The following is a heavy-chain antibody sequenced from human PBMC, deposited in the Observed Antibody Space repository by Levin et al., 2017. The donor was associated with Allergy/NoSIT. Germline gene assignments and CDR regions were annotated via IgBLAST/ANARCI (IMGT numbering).Heavy chain of an antibody. Sequence: GSLRLSCAASGFTFSDYYMSWIRQAPGKGLEWVSYISSSGSTIYYADSVKGRFTISRDNAKNSLYLQMNSLRAEDTAVYYCARGRDFWSGHDKNWFDPWGQGTLVTVSS. CDR2: ISSSGSTI. CDR3: ARGRDFWSGHDKNWFDP. V-gene: IGHV3-11*01. CDR1: GFTFSDYY. J-gene: IGHJ5*02. D-gene: IGHD3-3*01.